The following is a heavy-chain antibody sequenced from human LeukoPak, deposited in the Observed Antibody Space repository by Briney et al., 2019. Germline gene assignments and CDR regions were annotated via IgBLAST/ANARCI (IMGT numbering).Heavy chain of an antibody. J-gene: IGHJ3*02. Sequence: SETLSLTCTVSGGSISTSSYYWGWIRQPPGRGLEWIGSIYYSGSTYYKSSLKGRVTISVDTSKNQFSLKLSSVTAADTAIYYCARGPRLANAFDIWGQGTMVTFSS. CDR3: ARGPRLANAFDI. V-gene: IGHV4-39*01. D-gene: IGHD3-3*02. CDR1: GGSISTSSYY. CDR2: IYYSGST.